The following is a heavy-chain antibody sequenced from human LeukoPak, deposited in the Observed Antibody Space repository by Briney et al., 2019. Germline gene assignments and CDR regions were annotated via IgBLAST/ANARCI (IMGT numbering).Heavy chain of an antibody. J-gene: IGHJ4*02. CDR3: ARDHALWSNSFDY. CDR2: ISARNGNT. V-gene: IGHV1-18*01. CDR1: GYTFTDYG. Sequence: ASVKVSCKASGYTFTDYGITWVRQAPGQGLEWMGWISARNGNTNYSQRLQGRVTMTTDTSTSTAYMELRSLTSDDSAVYYCARDHALWSNSFDYWGQGTLVTVSS. D-gene: IGHD2/OR15-2a*01.